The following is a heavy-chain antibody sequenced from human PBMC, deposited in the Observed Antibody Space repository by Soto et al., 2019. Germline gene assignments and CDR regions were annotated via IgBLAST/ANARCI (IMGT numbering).Heavy chain of an antibody. V-gene: IGHV3-30*18. Sequence: GGSLRLSCAASGLTFSSFGMHWVGQAPGKGLEWVALLSYDGSKEYYADSVKGRFSVSRDNSKNTLYLQMNSLRVEDTAVYFCAKRLLRGTTLSVLDYWGRGPLVTVSS. J-gene: IGHJ4*02. D-gene: IGHD4-17*01. CDR1: GLTFSSFG. CDR2: LSYDGSKE. CDR3: AKRLLRGTTLSVLDY.